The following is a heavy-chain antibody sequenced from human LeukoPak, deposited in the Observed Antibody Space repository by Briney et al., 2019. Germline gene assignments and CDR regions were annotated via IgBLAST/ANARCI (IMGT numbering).Heavy chain of an antibody. Sequence: GGSLRLSCAASGFTFSNYAMRWVRQAPGKGLEWVSGISGSGDSTYYADSVKGRFTISRDNAKNSLYLQMNSLRAEDTAVYYCARGPSGYHNTGGQGTLVTVSS. D-gene: IGHD5-12*01. CDR2: ISGSGDST. J-gene: IGHJ4*02. CDR3: ARGPSGYHNT. CDR1: GFTFSNYA. V-gene: IGHV3-23*01.